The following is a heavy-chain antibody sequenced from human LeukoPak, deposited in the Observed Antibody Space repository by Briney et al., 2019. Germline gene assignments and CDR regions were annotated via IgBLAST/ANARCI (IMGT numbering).Heavy chain of an antibody. Sequence: PGGSLRLSCAASGFTFRSYAMNWVRQAPGKGLEWVSYITSGGDTISYADSVKGQFTISRDDAQNSLFLQMNSLRAEDTAAYYCARDEYTTPTDTFYYGMDVWGQGTTVTVSS. J-gene: IGHJ6*02. V-gene: IGHV3-48*01. D-gene: IGHD6-6*01. CDR2: ITSGGDTI. CDR3: ARDEYTTPTDTFYYGMDV. CDR1: GFTFRSYA.